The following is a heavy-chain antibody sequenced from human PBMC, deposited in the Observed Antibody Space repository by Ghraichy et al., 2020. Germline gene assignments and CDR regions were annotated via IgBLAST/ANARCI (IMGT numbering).Heavy chain of an antibody. CDR2: INSSSSTI. V-gene: IGHV3-48*01. D-gene: IGHD1-26*01. J-gene: IGHJ4*02. Sequence: AGSLRLSCAASGFTFSSYSMNWVRQAPGKGLEWVSYINSSSSTIYYADSVKGRFTISRDNAKNSLYLQMNSLRAEDTAVYYCARDGRELDFDYWGQGTLVTVSS. CDR1: GFTFSSYS. CDR3: ARDGRELDFDY.